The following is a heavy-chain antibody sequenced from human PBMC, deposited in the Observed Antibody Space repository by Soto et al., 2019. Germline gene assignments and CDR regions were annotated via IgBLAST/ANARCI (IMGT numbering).Heavy chain of an antibody. CDR1: GFTFSNYA. CDR3: ARDDFCGCAY. J-gene: IGHJ4*02. Sequence: QVQLVESGGGVVQPGRSLRLSCAASGFTFSNYAMHWVRQAPGKGLEWVAVISYDGSNKYYADSVKGGFTISRDNSKNTVYLQINSLRSEDTAVYHSARDDFCGCAYWGQETLVIFAS. V-gene: IGHV3-30-3*01. D-gene: IGHD3-3*01. CDR2: ISYDGSNK.